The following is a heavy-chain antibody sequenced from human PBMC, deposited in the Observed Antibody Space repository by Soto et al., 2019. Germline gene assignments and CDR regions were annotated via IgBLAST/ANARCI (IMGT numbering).Heavy chain of an antibody. CDR3: ARDILSGYYYIVDAFDI. J-gene: IGHJ3*02. CDR1: GFTFSSYS. D-gene: IGHD3-22*01. Sequence: GGSRLSCAASGFTFSSYSMNWVRQAPGKGLEWVSSISSSSSYIYYADSVKGRFTISRDNAKNSLYLQMNSLRAEDTAVYYCARDILSGYYYIVDAFDIWGQGTMVTVSS. V-gene: IGHV3-21*01. CDR2: ISSSSSYI.